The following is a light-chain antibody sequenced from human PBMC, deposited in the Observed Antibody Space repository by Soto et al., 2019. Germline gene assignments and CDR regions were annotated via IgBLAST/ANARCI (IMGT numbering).Light chain of an antibody. CDR1: EPIRNNY. CDR2: GAS. V-gene: IGKV3-20*01. CDR3: QQYTSSLNT. Sequence: QSPGTLSLSPGEGATLSCRASEPIRNNYLAWYQQKPGQAPRLLIYGASVRATGVPDRFSGSGSGTDFTLTISRLEPEDFALYYCQQYTSSLNTFGQGTRLEIK. J-gene: IGKJ5*01.